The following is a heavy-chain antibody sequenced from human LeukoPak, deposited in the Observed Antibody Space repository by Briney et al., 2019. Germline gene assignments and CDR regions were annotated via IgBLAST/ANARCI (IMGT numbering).Heavy chain of an antibody. D-gene: IGHD3-10*01. CDR1: GGSINRYY. CDR3: AILDRVRGVIFDY. V-gene: IGHV4-59*07. J-gene: IGHJ4*02. CDR2: IYYSGST. Sequence: SDTLSLTYTFSGGSINRYYWRWMRPPPAKGLEGVGYIYYSGSTNYNPPLKSRVTISVDPSKNQSALTLSSVTAADTAVYYCAILDRVRGVIFDYWGRGTLVTVSS.